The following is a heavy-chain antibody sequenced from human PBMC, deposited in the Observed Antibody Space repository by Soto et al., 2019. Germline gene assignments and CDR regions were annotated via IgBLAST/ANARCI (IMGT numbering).Heavy chain of an antibody. D-gene: IGHD4-4*01. CDR1: GGTFSSYA. V-gene: IGHV1-69*13. J-gene: IGHJ5*02. CDR2: IIPIFGTA. Sequence: SVKVSCKASGGTFSSYAISWVRQAPGQGLEWMGGIIPIFGTANYAQKFQGRVTITADESTSTAYMELSSLRSEDTAVYYCARCRPTVSWWFDPWGQGTLVTVSS. CDR3: ARCRPTVSWWFDP.